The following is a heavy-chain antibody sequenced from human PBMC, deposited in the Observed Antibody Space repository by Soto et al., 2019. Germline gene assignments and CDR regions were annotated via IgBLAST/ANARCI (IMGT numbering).Heavy chain of an antibody. J-gene: IGHJ4*02. Sequence: QVQLVQSGAEVKKPGSSVKVSCKASGGTFSSYAISWVRQAPGQGLAWMGGIIPIFGTANYAQKFQGRVTITGDESTSTAYMELSSLGSEDTAVYYCARVRGPIVGARTGYFDYWGQGTLGTVSA. CDR1: GGTFSSYA. D-gene: IGHD1-26*01. CDR2: IIPIFGTA. CDR3: ARVRGPIVGARTGYFDY. V-gene: IGHV1-69*01.